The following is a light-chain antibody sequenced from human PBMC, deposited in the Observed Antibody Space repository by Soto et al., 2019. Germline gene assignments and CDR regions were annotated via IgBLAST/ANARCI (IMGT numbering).Light chain of an antibody. CDR3: QQFKNYPIT. J-gene: IGKJ5*01. CDR1: EDISGY. V-gene: IGKV1-9*01. CDR2: AAS. Sequence: IQLTQSPSSLSASVGDRVTFTFRASEDISGYLVWYQQKPGAAPKLLIYAASALHSGVPSRFSGSGSGTDFTLTISSLHPEDFAVYFCQQFKNYPITFGQGTRLEI.